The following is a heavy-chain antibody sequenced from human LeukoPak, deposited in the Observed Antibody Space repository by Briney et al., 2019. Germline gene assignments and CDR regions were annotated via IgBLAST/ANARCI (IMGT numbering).Heavy chain of an antibody. J-gene: IGHJ5*02. V-gene: IGHV4-38-2*02. D-gene: IGHD2-2*01. CDR1: GYSISSGYY. Sequence: SETLSLTWTVSGYSISSGYYWGWIRQPPGKGLEWIGSIYHSGSTYYNPSLKSRVTISVDTSKNQFSLKLSSVTAADTAVYYCAREFVVVPAADSQDNWFDPWGQGTLVTVSS. CDR2: IYHSGST. CDR3: AREFVVVPAADSQDNWFDP.